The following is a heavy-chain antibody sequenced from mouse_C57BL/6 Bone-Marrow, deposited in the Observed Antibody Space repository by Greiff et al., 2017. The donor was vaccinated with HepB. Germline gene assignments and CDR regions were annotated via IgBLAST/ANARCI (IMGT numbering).Heavy chain of an antibody. V-gene: IGHV5-15*01. CDR3: ARSIYDGYGRAMDY. CDR2: ISNLAYSI. CDR1: GFTFSDYG. J-gene: IGHJ4*01. D-gene: IGHD2-3*01. Sequence: EVKVVESGGGLVQPGGSLKLSCAASGFTFSDYGMAWVRQAPRKGPEWVAFISNLAYSIYYADTVTGRFTISRENAKNTLYLEMSSLRSEDTAMYYCARSIYDGYGRAMDYWGQGTSVTVSS.